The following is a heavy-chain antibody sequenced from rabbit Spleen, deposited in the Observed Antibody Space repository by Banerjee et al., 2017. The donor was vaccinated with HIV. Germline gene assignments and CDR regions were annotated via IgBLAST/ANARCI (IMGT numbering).Heavy chain of an antibody. Sequence: QEQLVESGGGLVQPEGSLTLTCKASGVSFSGDSYMCWVRQAPGKGLEWIGYIDPIFGITYYANWVNGRFSISRENAQNTVFLQMTSLTAADTATYFCARDGAGGSYFALWGPGTLVTVS. J-gene: IGHJ4*01. CDR2: IDPIFGIT. D-gene: IGHD8-1*01. CDR3: ARDGAGGSYFAL. CDR1: GVSFSGDSY. V-gene: IGHV1S43*01.